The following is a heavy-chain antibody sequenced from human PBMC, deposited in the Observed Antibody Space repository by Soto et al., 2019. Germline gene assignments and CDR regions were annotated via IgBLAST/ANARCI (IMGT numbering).Heavy chain of an antibody. V-gene: IGHV3-23*01. CDR3: AKDPDISGWYQTDLDY. D-gene: IGHD6-19*01. CDR2: ISNNGGST. J-gene: IGHJ4*02. Sequence: EVQLLESGGGSLQPGGSLRLSCAASGFIFSSFAMSWVRQAPGKGLEWVSTISNNGGSTYSADSVKGRFTISRDNSKNTLYLQMNSLRAEDTAVYYCAKDPDISGWYQTDLDYWGQGTLVTVSS. CDR1: GFIFSSFA.